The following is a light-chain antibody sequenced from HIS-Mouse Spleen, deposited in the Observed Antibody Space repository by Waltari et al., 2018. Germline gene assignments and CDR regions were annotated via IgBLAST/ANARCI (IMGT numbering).Light chain of an antibody. Sequence: QSALTQPAPASGSPGQSITISCTGPRSDVGSYNLVSWYQQHPGKAPKLMIYEGSKRPSGVSNRFSGSKSGNTASLTISGLQAEDEADYYCCSYAGSSTWVFGGGTKLTVL. CDR2: EGS. J-gene: IGLJ3*02. V-gene: IGLV2-23*01. CDR1: RSDVGSYNL. CDR3: CSYAGSSTWV.